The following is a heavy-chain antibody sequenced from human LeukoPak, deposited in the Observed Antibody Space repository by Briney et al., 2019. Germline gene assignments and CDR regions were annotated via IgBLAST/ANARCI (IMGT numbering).Heavy chain of an antibody. J-gene: IGHJ4*02. CDR2: ISYDGSNK. Sequence: GGSLRLSCAASGFTFSSYGMHWVRQAPGKGLEWVAVISYDGSNKYYADSVKGRFTISRDNSKNTLYLQMNSLRAEDTAVYYCAKRRGWYAPFYWGQGTLVTVSS. CDR1: GFTFSSYG. D-gene: IGHD6-19*01. CDR3: AKRRGWYAPFY. V-gene: IGHV3-30*18.